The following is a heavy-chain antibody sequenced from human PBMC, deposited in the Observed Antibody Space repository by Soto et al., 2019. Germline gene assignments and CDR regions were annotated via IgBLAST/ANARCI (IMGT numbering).Heavy chain of an antibody. D-gene: IGHD1-7*01. CDR3: ARPDITGTTTGGAPFDY. J-gene: IGHJ4*02. Sequence: PSETLSLTCAVYGGSFSGYYWSWIRQPPGKGLEWIGEINHSGSTYYNPSLKSRVTISVDTSKNQFSLKLSSVTAADTAVYYCARPDITGTTTGGAPFDYWGQGTLVTVSS. V-gene: IGHV4-34*01. CDR1: GGSFSGYY. CDR2: INHSGST.